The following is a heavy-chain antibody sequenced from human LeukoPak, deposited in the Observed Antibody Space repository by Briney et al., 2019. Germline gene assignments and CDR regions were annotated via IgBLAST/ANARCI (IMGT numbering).Heavy chain of an antibody. CDR3: ARDSNPQSSGYYFDAFDM. V-gene: IGHV3-7*01. D-gene: IGHD3-22*01. J-gene: IGHJ3*02. Sequence: GGSLRLSCAASGFTFSSYWMSWVRQAPGEGLEWVANTKQDGSEKYYVDSVKGRFTISRDNAKGSLHLQMNSLRAEDTAVYYCARDSNPQSSGYYFDAFDMWGQGTMVTVSS. CDR2: TKQDGSEK. CDR1: GFTFSSYW.